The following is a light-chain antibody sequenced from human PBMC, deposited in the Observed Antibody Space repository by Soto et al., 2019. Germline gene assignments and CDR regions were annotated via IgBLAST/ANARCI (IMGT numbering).Light chain of an antibody. CDR2: DAS. Sequence: EIVWTQSPATLSLSPGGRATLSCRASQSVSSYLAWYQQKPGQAPRLLIYDASNRATGIPARFSGSGSGADFTLTISSLEPEDFAVYYCQQRSSWPITFGQGTRLEIK. V-gene: IGKV3-11*01. CDR1: QSVSSY. CDR3: QQRSSWPIT. J-gene: IGKJ5*01.